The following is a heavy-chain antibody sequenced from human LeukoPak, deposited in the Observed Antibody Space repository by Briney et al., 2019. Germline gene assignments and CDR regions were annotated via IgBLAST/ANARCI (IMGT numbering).Heavy chain of an antibody. Sequence: GGSLRLSCAAAGFDFSDFWMSWVRQAPGKGLEWVSAISGSGGSTYYADSVKGRFTISRDNSKNTLYLQMNSLRAEDTAVYYCGKEYFDYWGQGTLVTVSS. V-gene: IGHV3-23*01. CDR3: GKEYFDY. CDR2: ISGSGGST. CDR1: GFDFSDFW. J-gene: IGHJ4*02.